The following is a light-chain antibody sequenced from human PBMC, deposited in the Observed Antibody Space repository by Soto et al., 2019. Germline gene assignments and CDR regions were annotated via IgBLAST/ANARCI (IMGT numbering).Light chain of an antibody. Sequence: DIQMTQSPSSLSASVGDSVTITCRASQSVSIWLAWYQQRPGKAPKLLISDASSLESWVPSRFSGSGSGTEFTLAISSLQPDDFATYYCLQDYNYPWTFGQGTKVDIK. J-gene: IGKJ1*01. CDR1: QSVSIW. CDR2: DAS. V-gene: IGKV1-5*01. CDR3: LQDYNYPWT.